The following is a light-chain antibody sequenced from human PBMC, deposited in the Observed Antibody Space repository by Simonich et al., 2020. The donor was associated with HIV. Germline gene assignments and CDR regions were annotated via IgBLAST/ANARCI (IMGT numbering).Light chain of an antibody. CDR2: FAS. V-gene: IGKV1-NL1*01. J-gene: IGKJ1*01. CDR1: QPISNS. CDR3: QQYYSPPRT. Sequence: DIQMTQSPSSLSASVGDRVTITCRASQPISNSLAWYQQKPGKAPKLLLYFASRWESGVPSRFSGSGSGTDYTLTISSPQAEDVAVYYCQQYYSPPRTFGQGTKVEIK.